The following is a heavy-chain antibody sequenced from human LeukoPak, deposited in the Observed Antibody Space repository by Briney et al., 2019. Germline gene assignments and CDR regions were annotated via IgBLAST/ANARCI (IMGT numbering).Heavy chain of an antibody. Sequence: GGSLRLSCAASGFTFSKAWMSWVRQAPGKGLEWVSGINWNGGSTGYADSVKGRFTISRDNAKNSLYLQMNSLRAEDTALYYCARDRRVVAAAGILGTVWFDPWGQGTLVTVSS. D-gene: IGHD6-13*01. CDR2: INWNGGST. V-gene: IGHV3-20*04. J-gene: IGHJ5*02. CDR1: GFTFSKAW. CDR3: ARDRRVVAAAGILGTVWFDP.